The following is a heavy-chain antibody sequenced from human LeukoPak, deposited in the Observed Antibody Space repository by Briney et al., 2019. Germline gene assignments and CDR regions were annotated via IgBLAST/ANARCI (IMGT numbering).Heavy chain of an antibody. V-gene: IGHV4-39*07. D-gene: IGHD3-3*01. J-gene: IGHJ5*02. CDR3: ARLYYDFWSGYYGGRVSGWFDP. CDR1: GGPVTTSSYY. CDR2: IYYNGNT. Sequence: SETLSLTCSVSGGPVTTSSYYWGWIRQPPGRGLEWIGSIYYNGNTYYSPSLKSRVTISVDTSKNQFSLKLSSVTAADTAVYYCARLYYDFWSGYYGGRVSGWFDPWGQGTLVTVSS.